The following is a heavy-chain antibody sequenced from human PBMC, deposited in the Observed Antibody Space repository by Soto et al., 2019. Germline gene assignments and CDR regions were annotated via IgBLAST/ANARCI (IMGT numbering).Heavy chain of an antibody. D-gene: IGHD4-17*01. V-gene: IGHV4-34*01. CDR1: GGSFSGFY. J-gene: IGHJ4*02. Sequence: QVQLQQWGAGLLKPSETLSLTCAVYGGSFSGFYWSWVRQPPGKGLEWIGEINHSGSTNYNPSLKSRVTISVDTSKNQFSLKLSSVTAADTAVYYCARGGYGGNSDDYWGRGTLVTVSS. CDR2: INHSGST. CDR3: ARGGYGGNSDDY.